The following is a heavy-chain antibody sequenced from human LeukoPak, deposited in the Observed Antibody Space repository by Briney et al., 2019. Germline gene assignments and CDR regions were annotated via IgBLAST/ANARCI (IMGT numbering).Heavy chain of an antibody. D-gene: IGHD4-17*01. V-gene: IGHV3-23*01. Sequence: PGGSLRLSCAASGFTFSSDAMSWVRQAPGKGLEWVSLISGTGGSTYYADSVKGRFTISRDNAKNSLYLQMNSLRAEDTAVYYCASGDYGDSIDIWGQGTMVTVSP. CDR2: ISGTGGST. CDR3: ASGDYGDSIDI. J-gene: IGHJ3*02. CDR1: GFTFSSDA.